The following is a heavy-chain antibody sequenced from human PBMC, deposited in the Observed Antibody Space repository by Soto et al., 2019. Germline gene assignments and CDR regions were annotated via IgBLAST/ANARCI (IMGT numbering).Heavy chain of an antibody. CDR1: GGSISSYY. J-gene: IGHJ4*02. Sequence: SETLSLTCTVSGGSISSYYWSWIRQPPGKGLEWIGYIYYSGSTNYNPSLKSRVTISVDTSKNQFSLKLSSVTAADTAVYYCARSGPYCSSTSCPFDYWGQGTLVTVSS. CDR2: IYYSGST. V-gene: IGHV4-59*08. D-gene: IGHD2-2*01. CDR3: ARSGPYCSSTSCPFDY.